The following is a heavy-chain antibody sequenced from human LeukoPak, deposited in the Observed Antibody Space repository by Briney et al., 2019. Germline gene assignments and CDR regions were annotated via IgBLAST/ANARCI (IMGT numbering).Heavy chain of an antibody. CDR1: GFTVSSNY. V-gene: IGHV3-66*01. D-gene: IGHD5-18*01. CDR2: IYSGGST. CDR3: ARVPPRGYSYGYPDY. J-gene: IGHJ4*02. Sequence: GGSLRLSCAASGFTVSSNYMSWVRQAPGRGLEWVSVIYSGGSTYYADSVKSRFTISRDNSKNTLYLQMNSLRAEDTAVYYCARVPPRGYSYGYPDYWGQGTLVTVSS.